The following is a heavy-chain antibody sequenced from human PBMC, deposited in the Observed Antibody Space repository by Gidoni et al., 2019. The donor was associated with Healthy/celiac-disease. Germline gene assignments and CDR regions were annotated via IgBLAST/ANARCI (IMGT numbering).Heavy chain of an antibody. J-gene: IGHJ4*02. D-gene: IGHD3-22*01. V-gene: IGHV3-21*01. CDR2: ISSSSSYI. Sequence: EVQLVESGGGLVKPGGSLRLSCAASGFTFSSYSMNWVRQAPGKGLEWVSSISSSSSYIYYADSVKGRFTISRDNAKNSLYLQMNSLRAEDTAVYYCASYDYDSSGYYYPFDYWGQGTLVTVSS. CDR3: ASYDYDSSGYYYPFDY. CDR1: GFTFSSYS.